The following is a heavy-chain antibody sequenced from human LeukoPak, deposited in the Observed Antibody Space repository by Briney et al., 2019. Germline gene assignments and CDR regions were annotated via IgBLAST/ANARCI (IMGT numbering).Heavy chain of an antibody. CDR3: AKALEQLVGWFDP. D-gene: IGHD6-13*01. V-gene: IGHV3-74*01. Sequence: PGGSLRLSCTASGFTFSSYWMHWVRQAPGKGLVWVSHINSDGSGSTYADSVKGRFTISRDNSKNTLYLQMNSLRAEDTAVYYCAKALEQLVGWFDPWGQGTLVTVSS. J-gene: IGHJ5*02. CDR1: GFTFSSYW. CDR2: INSDGSGS.